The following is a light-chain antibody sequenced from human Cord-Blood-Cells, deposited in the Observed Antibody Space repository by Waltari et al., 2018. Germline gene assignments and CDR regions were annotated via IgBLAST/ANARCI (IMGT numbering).Light chain of an antibody. J-gene: IGKJ4*01. CDR2: AAS. V-gene: IGKV1-39*01. CDR1: QSISSY. CDR3: QQSYSTLT. Sequence: DIQMTQYPSSLSASVGGRVTITCRASQSISSYLNWYQQKPGKAPKLLIYAASSLQSGVPSRFSGSGSGTDFTLTISSLQPEDFATYYCQQSYSTLTFGGGTKVEIK.